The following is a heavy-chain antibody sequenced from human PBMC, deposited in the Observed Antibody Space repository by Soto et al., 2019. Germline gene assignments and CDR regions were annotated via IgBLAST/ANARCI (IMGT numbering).Heavy chain of an antibody. V-gene: IGHV1-2*04. CDR2: INPATGAA. CDR1: GYPVTAYY. Sequence: QLHLVQSGAVVKKPGASVTVSCSASGYPVTAYYMHWVRQAPGRGLEWMGGINPATGAAKYTQTFQGWVTMARAASTSTVFMELSGLTSEDAAVFSGSRGGGVGVAGSAAFDMWGQGTLVTVSS. CDR3: SRGGGVGVAGSAAFDM. J-gene: IGHJ3*02. D-gene: IGHD3-3*01.